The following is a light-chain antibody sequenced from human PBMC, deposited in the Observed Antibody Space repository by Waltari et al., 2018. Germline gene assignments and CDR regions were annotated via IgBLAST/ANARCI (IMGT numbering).Light chain of an antibody. CDR2: DDN. V-gene: IGLV3-21*01. Sequence: SYVLTQPPSASGAPGKTATIACGGNNVGGKSVPGYQRKPGQAPVLVVHDDNARPSGIPDRFSGSNSGDTATLTISRVEVGDEADYYCQVWDSSPETVVFGGGTKLTVL. CDR1: NVGGKS. CDR3: QVWDSSPETVV. J-gene: IGLJ2*01.